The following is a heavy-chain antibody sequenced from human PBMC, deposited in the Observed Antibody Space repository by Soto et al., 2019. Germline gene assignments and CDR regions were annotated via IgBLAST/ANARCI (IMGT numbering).Heavy chain of an antibody. CDR3: ARDHSGPD. CDR1: GDSFSKFG. J-gene: IGHJ4*02. CDR2: ISGYSGQT. V-gene: IGHV1-18*01. Sequence: GPEVRKPGASVNVSCMASGDSFSKFGINWVRQAPGQGLEWMGWISGYSGQTNYAQKFQGRVTMTRDTSTTTAYMELRTLRSDDTAVYFCARDHSGPDWGQGTLVTVSS. D-gene: IGHD6-25*01.